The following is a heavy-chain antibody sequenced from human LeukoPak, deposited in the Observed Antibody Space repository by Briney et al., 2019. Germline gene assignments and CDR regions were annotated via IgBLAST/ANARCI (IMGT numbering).Heavy chain of an antibody. CDR1: GFTFSSYA. CDR2: ISGSGGST. Sequence: GGSLRLSCAASGFTFSSYAMSWVRQAPGKGLEWVSAISGSGGSTYYADSVKGWFTISRDNSWNTLYLQMNSLRAEDTAVYYCAKDWRQFFRGSYFDYWGQGTLVTVSS. CDR3: AKDWRQFFRGSYFDY. D-gene: IGHD3-16*01. J-gene: IGHJ4*02. V-gene: IGHV3-23*01.